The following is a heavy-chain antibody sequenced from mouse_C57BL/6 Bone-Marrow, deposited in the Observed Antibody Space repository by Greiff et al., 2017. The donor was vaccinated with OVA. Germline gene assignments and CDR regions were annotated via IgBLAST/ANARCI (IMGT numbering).Heavy chain of an antibody. CDR2: ISSGSSTL. D-gene: IGHD6-1*01. Sequence: EVKLQESGGGLVKPGGSLKLSCAASGFTFSDYGMHWVRQAPEKGLEWVAYISSGSSTLYYADTVKGRFTISRDNAKNTLFLQMTSLRSEDTASYYGARGCHYPFDYWGQGTTLTVSS. V-gene: IGHV5-17*01. CDR1: GFTFSDYG. CDR3: ARGCHYPFDY. J-gene: IGHJ2*01.